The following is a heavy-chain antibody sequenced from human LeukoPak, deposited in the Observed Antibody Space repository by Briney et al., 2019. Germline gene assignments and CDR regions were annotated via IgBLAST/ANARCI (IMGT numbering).Heavy chain of an antibody. V-gene: IGHV4-30-4*01. CDR3: ARPYGRYYGSGSSSDAFDI. CDR2: IYYSGST. Sequence: PSQTLSLTCTVSGGSISSGDHYWSWIRQPPGKGLEWIGYIYYSGSTYYNPSLKSRVTISVDTSKNQFSLKLSSVTAADTAVYYCARPYGRYYGSGSSSDAFDIWGQGTMVTVSS. J-gene: IGHJ3*02. D-gene: IGHD3-10*01. CDR1: GGSISSGDHY.